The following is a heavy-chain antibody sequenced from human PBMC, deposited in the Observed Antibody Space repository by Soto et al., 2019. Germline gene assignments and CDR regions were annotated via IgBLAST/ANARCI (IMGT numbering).Heavy chain of an antibody. D-gene: IGHD3-10*01. V-gene: IGHV1-69*01. CDR2: IIPIFDTT. Sequence: QVQLVQSGAEVKKPGSSVKVSCKASGGTFSSHVITWVRQAPGQGLEWMGGIIPIFDTTNYAQKFQGRVTITADESTSTAYVDLSSLRPDDTVVYYCARAQTMHLGDAYDIWGQGTVVTVSS. J-gene: IGHJ3*02. CDR1: GGTFSSHV. CDR3: ARAQTMHLGDAYDI.